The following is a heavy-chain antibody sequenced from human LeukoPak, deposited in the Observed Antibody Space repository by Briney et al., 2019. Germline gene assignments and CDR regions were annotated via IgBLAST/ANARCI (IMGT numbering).Heavy chain of an antibody. V-gene: IGHV4-59*12. D-gene: IGHD4-11*01. CDR2: IYYSGST. CDR3: ARGLMTTVTTYWFDP. CDR1: GGSISSYY. Sequence: SETLSLTCTVSGGSISSYYWSWIRQPPGKGLEWIGYIYYSGSTNYNPSLKSRVTISVDTSKNQFSLKLSSVTAADTAVYYCARGLMTTVTTYWFDPWGQGTLVTVSS. J-gene: IGHJ5*02.